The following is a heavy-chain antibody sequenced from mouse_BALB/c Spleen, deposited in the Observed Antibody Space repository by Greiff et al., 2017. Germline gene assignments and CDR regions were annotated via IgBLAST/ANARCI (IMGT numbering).Heavy chain of an antibody. CDR2: FDPENGNT. Sequence: VQLQQSGAELVKPGASVKLSCTASGFNIKDTYMHWVKQRPEQGLEWIGWFDPENGNTIYDPKFQGKASITADTSSNTAYLQLSSLTSEDTAVYYCAGFYFDYWGQGTTLTVSS. CDR3: AGFYFDY. J-gene: IGHJ2*01. CDR1: GFNIKDTY. V-gene: IGHV14-3*02.